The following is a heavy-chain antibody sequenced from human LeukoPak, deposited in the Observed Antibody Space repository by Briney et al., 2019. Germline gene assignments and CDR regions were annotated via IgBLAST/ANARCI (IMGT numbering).Heavy chain of an antibody. J-gene: IGHJ3*02. D-gene: IGHD6-19*01. CDR3: ARDILPSGWYLNDFDI. Sequence: SETLSLTCTVSGGSISSGSYYWSWIRQPAGKGLEWVGRIYTSGSTNYNPSLKSRVTISVDTSKNQFSLKLSSVTAADTAVYYCARDILPSGWYLNDFDIWGQGTMVTVSS. V-gene: IGHV4-61*02. CDR1: GGSISSGSYY. CDR2: IYTSGST.